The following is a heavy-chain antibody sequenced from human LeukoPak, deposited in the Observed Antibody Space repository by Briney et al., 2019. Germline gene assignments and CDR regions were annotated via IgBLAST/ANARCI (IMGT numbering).Heavy chain of an antibody. D-gene: IGHD4/OR15-4a*01. CDR2: ISYDGSNK. CDR3: ARSNGGRLLFDF. V-gene: IGHV3-30*04. J-gene: IGHJ4*02. Sequence: GGSLRLSCAASGVTFSTHAMHWFRQAPGKGLEWVAVISYDGSNKFYADSVKGRFTLSRDDSKNTLDLQMNSLRADDTAVYYCARSNGGRLLFDFWGQGTQVTVSS. CDR1: GVTFSTHA.